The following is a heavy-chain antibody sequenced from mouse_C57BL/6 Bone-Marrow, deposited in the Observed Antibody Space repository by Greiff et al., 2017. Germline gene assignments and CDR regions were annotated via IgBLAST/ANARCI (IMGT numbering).Heavy chain of an antibody. CDR1: GFTFSSYA. J-gene: IGHJ2*01. D-gene: IGHD2-2*01. Sequence: EVQRVESGGGLVKPGGSLKLSCAASGFTFSSYAMSWVRQTPEKRLEWVATISDGGSYTYYPDNVKGRFTISRDNTKNNLYLQMSHLKSENSAMYYCARVGGVTTWGWDYWGQGTTLTVSS. CDR2: ISDGGSYT. CDR3: ARVGGVTTWGWDY. V-gene: IGHV5-4*01.